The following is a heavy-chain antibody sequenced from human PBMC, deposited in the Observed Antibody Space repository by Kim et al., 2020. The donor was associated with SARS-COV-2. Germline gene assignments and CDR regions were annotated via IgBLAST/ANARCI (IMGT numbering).Heavy chain of an antibody. CDR3: ARGREYWYFDL. CDR1: GYTFTSYG. V-gene: IGHV7-4-1*02. J-gene: IGHJ2*01. Sequence: ASVRVSCKASGYTFTSYGLNWVRQAPGQGLEWMGWINPNTGNPTYAQDFTGRFVFSLDTSVSTAYLQISNLKAEDTAVYYCARGREYWYFDLWGRGTLVTVSS. CDR2: INPNTGNP.